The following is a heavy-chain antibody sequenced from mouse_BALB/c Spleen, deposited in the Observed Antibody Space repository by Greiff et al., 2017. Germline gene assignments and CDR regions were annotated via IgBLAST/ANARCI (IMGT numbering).Heavy chain of an antibody. Sequence: EVMLVESGGGLVKPGGSLKLSCAASGFTFSSYTMSWVRQTPEKRLEWVATISSGGSYTYYPDSVKGRFTISRDNAKNTLYLQMSSLKSEDTAMYYCTRDDGYYDYAMDYWGQGTSVTVSS. D-gene: IGHD2-3*01. CDR3: TRDDGYYDYAMDY. CDR1: GFTFSSYT. CDR2: ISSGGSYT. J-gene: IGHJ4*01. V-gene: IGHV5-6-4*01.